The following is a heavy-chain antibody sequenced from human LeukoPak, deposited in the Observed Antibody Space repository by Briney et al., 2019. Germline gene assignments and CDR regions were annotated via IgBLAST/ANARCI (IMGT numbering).Heavy chain of an antibody. CDR2: ITRSGAAK. CDR1: GFTSSTFA. J-gene: IGHJ4*02. V-gene: IGHV3-23*01. CDR3: AKDHPSCGGRDCLLFDN. Sequence: GGSLRLSCAASGFTSSTFAMSWGRQAPGKGLEWVSTITRSGAAKYYADSVKGRFTISRDNSKNTLYLQMESLSAEDTALYYCAKDHPSCGGRDCLLFDNWGQGTLVTVSS. D-gene: IGHD2-21*01.